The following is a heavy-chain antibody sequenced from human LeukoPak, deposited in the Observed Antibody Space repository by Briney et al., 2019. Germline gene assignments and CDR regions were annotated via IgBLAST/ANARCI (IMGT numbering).Heavy chain of an antibody. J-gene: IGHJ3*02. D-gene: IGHD3-22*01. CDR1: GDSITSPFY. V-gene: IGHV4-38-2*02. Sequence: PSETLSLTCTVSGDSITSPFYWGWIRQPPGKGLEWIATIRHTGSTYYTPSLKSRATISLDTSKNEVSLKLTSVTAADTAVYYCAGSYDSSGYYYYFAFDIWGQGTMVTVSS. CDR3: AGSYDSSGYYYYFAFDI. CDR2: IRHTGST.